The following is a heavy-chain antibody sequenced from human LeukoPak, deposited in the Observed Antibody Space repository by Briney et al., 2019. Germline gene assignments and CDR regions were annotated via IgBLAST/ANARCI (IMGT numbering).Heavy chain of an antibody. D-gene: IGHD6-19*01. Sequence: SETLSLTCTVSGGSISSGGYYWSWIRQHPGKGLEWIGYIYYSGSTYYNPSLKSRVTISVGTSKNQFSLKLSSVTAADTAVYYCAIGQCVGGWPYYFDYWGQGTLVTVSS. J-gene: IGHJ4*02. CDR2: IYYSGST. V-gene: IGHV4-31*03. CDR1: GGSISSGGYY. CDR3: AIGQCVGGWPYYFDY.